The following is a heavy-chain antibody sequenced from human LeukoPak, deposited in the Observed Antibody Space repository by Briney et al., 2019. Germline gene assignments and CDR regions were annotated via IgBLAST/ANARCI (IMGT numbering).Heavy chain of an antibody. CDR1: GFTFSSYA. Sequence: GGSLRLSCAASGFTFSSYAMHWVRQAPGKGLECVSAISTIGGSTYYAHSVKGRFTISRDNSKNTLYLQMGSLRAEDMAVYYCARDVLWKDGDGYNWGYFDWWGEGTLVIVS. V-gene: IGHV3-64*01. CDR3: ARDVLWKDGDGYNWGYFDW. J-gene: IGHJ4*02. CDR2: ISTIGGST. D-gene: IGHD5-24*01.